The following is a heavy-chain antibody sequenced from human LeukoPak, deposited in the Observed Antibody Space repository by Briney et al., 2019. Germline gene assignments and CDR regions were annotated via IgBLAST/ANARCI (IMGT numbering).Heavy chain of an antibody. CDR2: INPNSGGT. V-gene: IGHV1-2*04. D-gene: IGHD4-23*01. J-gene: IGHJ5*02. Sequence: GASVKVSCKASGYTFTGYYMHWVRQAPGQGLEWMGWINPNSGGTNYAQKFQGWVTMTRDTSISTAYMELSRLRSDDTAVYYCARDLDYGGNSGSWFDPWGQGTLVTVSS. CDR1: GYTFTGYY. CDR3: ARDLDYGGNSGSWFDP.